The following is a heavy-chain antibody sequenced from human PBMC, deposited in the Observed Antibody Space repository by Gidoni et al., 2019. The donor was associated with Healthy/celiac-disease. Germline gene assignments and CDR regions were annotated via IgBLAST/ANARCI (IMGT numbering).Heavy chain of an antibody. CDR3: ASGGYSGYDHVGYFDY. J-gene: IGHJ4*02. CDR1: GFTFSNYG. Sequence: GFTFSNYGMHWVRQAPGKGLEWVAIIWYDGSNKYYADSVKGRFTISRDNSKNTLYLQMNSLRAEDTAVYYCASGGYSGYDHVGYFDYWGQGILVTVSS. D-gene: IGHD5-12*01. V-gene: IGHV3-33*01. CDR2: IWYDGSNK.